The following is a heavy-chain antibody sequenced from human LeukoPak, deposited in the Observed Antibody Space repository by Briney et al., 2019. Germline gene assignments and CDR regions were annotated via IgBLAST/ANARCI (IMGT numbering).Heavy chain of an antibody. CDR3: AREQLAAPPDYYYMDV. J-gene: IGHJ6*03. CDR2: IRYDGSNI. CDR1: GFTFSSFG. D-gene: IGHD6-6*01. V-gene: IGHV3-30*02. Sequence: GGSLRLSCAASGFTFSSFGMHWVRQAPGKGLQWVAFIRYDGSNIYYADSVKGRFTISRDNSKNALYLQMSSLRAEDTAVYYCAREQLAAPPDYYYMDVWGKGTTVTVSS.